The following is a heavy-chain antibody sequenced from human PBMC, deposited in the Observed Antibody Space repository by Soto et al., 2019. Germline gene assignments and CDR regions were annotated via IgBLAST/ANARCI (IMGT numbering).Heavy chain of an antibody. CDR2: IYWDDDK. D-gene: IGHD3-16*01. CDR3: AHNRRPYYDYVWGSLVSADYFDY. CDR1: GFSLSTSGVG. Sequence: ESGPTLVNPTQTLTLTCTFSGFSLSTSGVGVGWIRQPPGKALEWLALIYWDDDKRYSPSLKSRLTITKDTSKNQVVLTMTNMDPVDTATYYCAHNRRPYYDYVWGSLVSADYFDYWGQGTLVTVSS. J-gene: IGHJ4*02. V-gene: IGHV2-5*02.